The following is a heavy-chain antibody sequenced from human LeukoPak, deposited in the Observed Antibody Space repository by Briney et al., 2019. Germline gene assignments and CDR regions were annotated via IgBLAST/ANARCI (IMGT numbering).Heavy chain of an antibody. V-gene: IGHV1-18*01. CDR2: ISAYNGNT. J-gene: IGHJ4*02. CDR1: GYTFTSYG. Sequence: ASMKVSCKASGYTFTSYGISWVRQAPGQGLERMGWISAYNGNTNYAQKLQGRVTMTTDTSNRTAYMELRSLRSDDTAVYYCAASSIAALSSDYWGQGTLVTVSS. CDR3: AASSIAALSSDY. D-gene: IGHD6-6*01.